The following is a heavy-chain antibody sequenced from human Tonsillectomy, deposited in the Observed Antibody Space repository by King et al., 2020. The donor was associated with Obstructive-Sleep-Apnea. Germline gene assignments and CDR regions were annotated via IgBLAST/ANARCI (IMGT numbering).Heavy chain of an antibody. Sequence: VPLQESGPGLVKPSETLSLTCTVSGGSVSSGSYYWSWIRQPPGKGLEWIGYIYYSGSTNYNPSLKSRVTISVDTSKNQFSLKLSSVTAADTAVYYCARDILPHYYGSGPYYYYGMDVLGQGTTVTVSS. CDR1: GGSVSSGSYY. J-gene: IGHJ6*02. D-gene: IGHD3-10*01. CDR2: IYYSGST. V-gene: IGHV4-61*01. CDR3: ARDILPHYYGSGPYYYYGMDV.